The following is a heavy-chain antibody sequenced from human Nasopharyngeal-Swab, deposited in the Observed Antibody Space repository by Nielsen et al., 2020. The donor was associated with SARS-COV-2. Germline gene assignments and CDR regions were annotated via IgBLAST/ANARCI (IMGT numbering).Heavy chain of an antibody. J-gene: IGHJ4*02. Sequence: ASVKVSCKASGYTFTCYYMHWERQDPGQGLEWMGRINPNSGGTNYAQKCQGRVTMTRDTSISTAYMELSRLRSDDTAVYYCARDQASIAAMAYWGKGTLVPSPQ. D-gene: IGHD6-13*01. CDR1: GYTFTCYY. CDR3: ARDQASIAAMAY. CDR2: INPNSGGT. V-gene: IGHV1-2*06.